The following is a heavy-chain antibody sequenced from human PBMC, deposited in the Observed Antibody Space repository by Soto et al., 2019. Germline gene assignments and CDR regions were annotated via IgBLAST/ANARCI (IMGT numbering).Heavy chain of an antibody. D-gene: IGHD5-12*01. Sequence: PSETLSLTCPAYGVPFSGYYWSWIRQSPGNGLDLIGEINHSGNTNYNPSLKSRVTILVDTSKDLFPRSLSSLTAAXTVGYYCARWNGYNLWYYFDYWGQGILVPVSS. CDR1: GVPFSGYY. J-gene: IGHJ4*02. CDR3: ARWNGYNLWYYFDY. CDR2: INHSGNT. V-gene: IGHV4-34*10.